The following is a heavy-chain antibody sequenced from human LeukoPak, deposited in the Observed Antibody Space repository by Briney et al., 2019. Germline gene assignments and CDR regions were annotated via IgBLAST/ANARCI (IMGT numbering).Heavy chain of an antibody. D-gene: IGHD6-19*01. CDR1: GFTFSSYA. CDR2: ISGSGGST. J-gene: IGHJ4*02. CDR3: AKDAHSSGWYKLEYRYFDY. Sequence: GASLRLSCAASGFTFSSYAMSWVRQAPGKGLEWVSAISGSGGSTYYADSVKGRFTISRDNSKNTLYLQMNGLRAEDTAVYYCAKDAHSSGWYKLEYRYFDYWGQGTLVTVSS. V-gene: IGHV3-23*01.